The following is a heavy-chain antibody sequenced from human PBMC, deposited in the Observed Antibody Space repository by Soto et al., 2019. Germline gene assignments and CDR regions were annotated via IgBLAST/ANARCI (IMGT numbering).Heavy chain of an antibody. V-gene: IGHV1-69*12. Sequence: QVQLVQSGAEVKKPGSSVKVSCKASGGTFSSYAISWVRQAPGQGLEWMGGIIPIFGTANYAQKVQGRVTITADESTSTAYMELSSLRAEDTAVYYCARDSLGPSGYSYGRGGYWGQGTLVTVSS. CDR3: ARDSLGPSGYSYGRGGY. CDR1: GGTFSSYA. J-gene: IGHJ4*02. D-gene: IGHD5-18*01. CDR2: IIPIFGTA.